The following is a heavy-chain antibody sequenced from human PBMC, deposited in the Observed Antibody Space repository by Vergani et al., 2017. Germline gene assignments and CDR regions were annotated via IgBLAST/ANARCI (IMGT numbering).Heavy chain of an antibody. J-gene: IGHJ6*02. V-gene: IGHV3-48*01. CDR2: ISSSSSTI. D-gene: IGHD3-3*01. CDR3: ASTGFWSGYYTPDYGMDV. Sequence: EVQLVESGGGLVQPGGSLRLSCAASGFTFSSYSMNWVRQAPGRGLEWVSYISSSSSTIYYADSVKGRFTISRDNAKNSLYLQMNSLRAEDTAVYYCASTGFWSGYYTPDYGMDVWGQGTTVTVSS. CDR1: GFTFSSYS.